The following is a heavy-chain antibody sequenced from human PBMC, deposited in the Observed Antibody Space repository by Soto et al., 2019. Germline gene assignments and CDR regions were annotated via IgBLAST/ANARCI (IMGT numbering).Heavy chain of an antibody. J-gene: IGHJ4*02. Sequence: SETLSLTCTVSGGSISSGNYYWGWIRQPPGKGLEWIGCIYYSGSTYYNPSLKSRVTISVDTSKNQFSLKLSSVTAADTAVYYCSRHNYHSSGPSAVWGQGTLVTVSS. V-gene: IGHV4-39*01. CDR3: SRHNYHSSGPSAV. CDR2: IYYSGST. CDR1: GGSISSGNYY. D-gene: IGHD3-22*01.